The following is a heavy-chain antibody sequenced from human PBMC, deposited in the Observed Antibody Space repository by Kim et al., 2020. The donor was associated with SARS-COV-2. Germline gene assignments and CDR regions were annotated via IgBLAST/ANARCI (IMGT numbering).Heavy chain of an antibody. CDR3: ARNCRCSSFARRSYYYYSGMDV. V-gene: IGHV4-34*01. CDR1: GGSFSGYY. D-gene: IGHD6-6*01. Sequence: SETLSLTCAVYGGSFSGYYWSWIRQPPGKGLEWIGEINHSGSTNYNPSLKSRVTISVDTSKNQFSLKLSSVTAADTAVYYCARNCRCSSFARRSYYYYSGMDVWGPGTTGTVSS. CDR2: INHSGST. J-gene: IGHJ6*02.